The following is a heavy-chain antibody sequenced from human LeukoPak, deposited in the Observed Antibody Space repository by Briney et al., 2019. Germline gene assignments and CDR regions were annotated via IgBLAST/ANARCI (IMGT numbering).Heavy chain of an antibody. V-gene: IGHV4-59*12. CDR3: ARVDYDILTGYAFDI. D-gene: IGHD3-9*01. CDR2: IYYSGST. J-gene: IGHJ3*02. Sequence: SETLSLTCTVSGGSISSYYWSWIRQPPGKGLEWIGYIYYSGSTYYNPSLKSRVTISVDTSKNQFSLKLSSVTAADTAVYYCARVDYDILTGYAFDIWGQGTMVTVSS. CDR1: GGSISSYY.